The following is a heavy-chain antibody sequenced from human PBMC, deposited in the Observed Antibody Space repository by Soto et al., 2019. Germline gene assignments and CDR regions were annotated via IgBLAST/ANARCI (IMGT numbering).Heavy chain of an antibody. CDR3: ARGLIPYGMDV. V-gene: IGHV3-64*02. CDR2: ISSNGNST. CDR1: GFTFSRYP. Sequence: LRLSCAASGFTFSRYPMHWARQAPGKGLEYVSAISSNGNSTFYADSVRGRFTLSRDNFKNTLYLQMGSLRVEDMAVYYCARGLIPYGMDVWGQGTTVTVSS. J-gene: IGHJ6*02.